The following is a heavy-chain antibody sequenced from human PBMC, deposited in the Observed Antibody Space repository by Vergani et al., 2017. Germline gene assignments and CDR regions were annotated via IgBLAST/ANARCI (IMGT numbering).Heavy chain of an antibody. Sequence: QVQLVQSGAEVKKPGASVKVSCKASGYTFTGYYMHWVRQAPGQGLEWMGWINPNSGGTNYAQKFQGRVTITADESTSTAYMELSSLRSEDTAVYYCARVGCSSTSCYMTPDYWGQGTLVTVSS. CDR1: GYTFTGYY. CDR2: INPNSGGT. CDR3: ARVGCSSTSCYMTPDY. J-gene: IGHJ4*02. D-gene: IGHD2-2*02. V-gene: IGHV1-2*02.